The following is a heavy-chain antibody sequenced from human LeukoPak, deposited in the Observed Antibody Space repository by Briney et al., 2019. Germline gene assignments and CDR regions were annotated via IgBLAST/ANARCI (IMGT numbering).Heavy chain of an antibody. V-gene: IGHV1-8*01. D-gene: IGHD5-12*01. J-gene: IGHJ4*02. CDR2: MNPNSGNT. Sequence: GASVKVSCKASGYTFTSYDINWVRQATGQGLEWMGWMNPNSGNTGYAQKFQGRVTMTRNTSISTAYMEPSSLRSEDTAVYYCARGNAEMATISDYWGQGTLVTVSS. CDR1: GYTFTSYD. CDR3: ARGNAEMATISDY.